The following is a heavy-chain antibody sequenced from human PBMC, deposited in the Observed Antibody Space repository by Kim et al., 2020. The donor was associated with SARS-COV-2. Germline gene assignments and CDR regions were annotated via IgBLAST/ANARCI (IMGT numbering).Heavy chain of an antibody. CDR3: VRYGHYWRRLDY. J-gene: IGHJ4*02. D-gene: IGHD3-10*01. CDR1: GGSVRSDNY. Sequence: SETLSLTCSVSGGSVRSDNYWGWIRQAPGKGLEWIGGSIYNGDTFYNPPLKSRVTISLDTAKNQVSLRLTSVTAADTAMYYCVRYGHYWRRLDYLGLG. V-gene: IGHV4-39*07. CDR2: SIYNGDT.